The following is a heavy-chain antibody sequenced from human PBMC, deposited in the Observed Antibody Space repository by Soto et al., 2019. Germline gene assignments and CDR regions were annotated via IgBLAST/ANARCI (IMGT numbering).Heavy chain of an antibody. CDR1: GFTFSSYA. J-gene: IGHJ4*02. CDR2: ISGSGGST. CDR3: AKDQTTVTTRDLDY. D-gene: IGHD4-17*01. Sequence: QPGGSLRLSCAASGFTFSSYAMSWVRQAPGKGLGWVSAISGSGGSTYYADSVKGRFTISRDNPKNTLYLQMNSLRAEDTAVYYCAKDQTTVTTRDLDYWGQGTLVTVSS. V-gene: IGHV3-23*01.